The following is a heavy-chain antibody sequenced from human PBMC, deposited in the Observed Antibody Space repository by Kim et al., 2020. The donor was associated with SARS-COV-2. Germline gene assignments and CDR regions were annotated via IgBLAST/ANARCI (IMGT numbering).Heavy chain of an antibody. J-gene: IGHJ6*03. V-gene: IGHV3-21*01. CDR2: ISSSSSYI. CDR3: AREHYYGSGSTWVPSYYYYYYMDV. D-gene: IGHD3-10*01. CDR1: GFTFSSYS. Sequence: GGSLRLSCAASGFTFSSYSMNWVRQAPGKGLEWVSSISSSSSYIYYADSVKGRFTISRDNAKNSLYLQMNSLRAEDTAVYYCAREHYYGSGSTWVPSYYYYYYMDVWGKGTTVTVSS.